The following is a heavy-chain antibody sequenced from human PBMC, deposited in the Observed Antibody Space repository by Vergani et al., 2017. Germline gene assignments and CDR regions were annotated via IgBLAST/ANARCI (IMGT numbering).Heavy chain of an antibody. V-gene: IGHV3-48*01. D-gene: IGHD2-2*01. Sequence: VQLVESGGGLVQPGGSLRLSCTASGFTFSNYWMQWVRQAPGKGLEWVSFVSTGTKSQSYAESVKGRFTISRDSAKNSLYLQMDSRRAEDTAVYYCAREYSSTSGRAFDFWGQGTKVTVSS. CDR3: AREYSSTSGRAFDF. CDR1: GFTFSNYW. CDR2: VSTGTKSQ. J-gene: IGHJ3*01.